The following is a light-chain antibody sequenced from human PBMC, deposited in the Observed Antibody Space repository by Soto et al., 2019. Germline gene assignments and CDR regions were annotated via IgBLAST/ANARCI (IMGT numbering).Light chain of an antibody. Sequence: EIMLTQSAATVSVTTGEGATLSCRASQSLSSSLAWYQHKLGQPPRLLIYDASNRATGIPDRFSGSGSGTDFTLTISRLEPEDFAVYYCQQYGSSSTFGQGTRLEIK. V-gene: IGKV3-20*01. CDR3: QQYGSSST. CDR1: QSLSSS. CDR2: DAS. J-gene: IGKJ5*01.